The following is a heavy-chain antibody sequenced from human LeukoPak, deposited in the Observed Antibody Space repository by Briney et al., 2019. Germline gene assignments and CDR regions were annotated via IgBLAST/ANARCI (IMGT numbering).Heavy chain of an antibody. CDR1: GVSFSGYY. CDR3: ARGRLGVVVPA. J-gene: IGHJ5*02. Sequence: SETLSLTCAVYGVSFSGYYWSWIRQPPGKGLEWIGEINHSGSTNYNPSLKSRVTISVDTSKNQFCLKVSSVTAADTAVYYCARGRLGVVVPAWGPGTLVTVSS. D-gene: IGHD2-2*01. CDR2: INHSGST. V-gene: IGHV4-34*01.